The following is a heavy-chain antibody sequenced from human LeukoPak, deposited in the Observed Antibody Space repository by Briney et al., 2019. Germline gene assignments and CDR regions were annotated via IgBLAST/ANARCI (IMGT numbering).Heavy chain of an antibody. CDR3: ARESGWELLRYYYYYMDV. V-gene: IGHV4-4*07. J-gene: IGHJ6*03. D-gene: IGHD1-26*01. Sequence: SETLSLTCSVSGASITGYYWSWIRQPAGKGLEWIGRIYYSGSTYYNPSLKSRVTISVDTSKNQFSLKLSSVTAADTAVYYCARESGWELLRYYYYYMDVWGKGTTVTVSS. CDR2: IYYSGST. CDR1: GASITGYY.